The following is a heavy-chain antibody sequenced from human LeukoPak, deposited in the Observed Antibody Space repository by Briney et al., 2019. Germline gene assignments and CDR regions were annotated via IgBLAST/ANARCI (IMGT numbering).Heavy chain of an antibody. Sequence: GGSLRLSCAASGFTVSSNYMSWVRQAPGKGLEWASAISGSGGSTYYADSVKGRFTISRDNSKNTLYLQKNSLRAEDTAVYYCAKDDFRSHIVATGRGLLSYWGQGTLVTVSS. CDR2: ISGSGGST. CDR3: AKDDFRSHIVATGRGLLSY. V-gene: IGHV3-23*01. J-gene: IGHJ4*02. CDR1: GFTVSSNY. D-gene: IGHD5-12*01.